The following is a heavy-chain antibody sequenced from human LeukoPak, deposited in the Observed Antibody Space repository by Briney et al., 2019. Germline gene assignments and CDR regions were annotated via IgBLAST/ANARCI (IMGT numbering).Heavy chain of an antibody. CDR3: AKDRLRGVIPYYFDY. J-gene: IGHJ4*02. CDR1: GFTFTSSA. V-gene: IGHV1-58*01. Sequence: SVKVSCKASGFTFTSSAVQWVRQARGQRLEWIGWIVVGSGNTNYAQKFQERVTITRDMSTSTAYMELSSLRAEDTAVYYCAKDRLRGVIPYYFDYWGQGTLVTVSS. D-gene: IGHD3-10*01. CDR2: IVVGSGNT.